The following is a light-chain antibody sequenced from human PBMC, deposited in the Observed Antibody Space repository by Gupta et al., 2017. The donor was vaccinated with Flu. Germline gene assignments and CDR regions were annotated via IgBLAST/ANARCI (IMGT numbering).Light chain of an antibody. J-gene: IGKJ4*01. CDR2: DAS. CDR1: QDISNY. Sequence: DIQMTQSPSSLSASVGDRVTITCRASQDISNYLNWYQQKPGKAPKLLIYDASNLETGVPARFSGSGSGKEFTFTISSRQTEDNATYYCQQYDDLPPLTFGGGTKVEIK. CDR3: QQYDDLPPLT. V-gene: IGKV1-33*01.